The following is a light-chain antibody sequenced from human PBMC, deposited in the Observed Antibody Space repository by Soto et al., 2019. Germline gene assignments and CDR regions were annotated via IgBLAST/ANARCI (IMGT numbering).Light chain of an antibody. V-gene: IGKV1-12*01. CDR3: QQANRFPLT. J-gene: IGKJ4*01. CDR2: TAS. Sequence: DIQMTQSPSSVSASVGDRVTITCRASQGISSWLAWYQQKPGKAPNLLIHTASSLQSGVPSRFSGSGSVTDFALAISSLQPEDFATYSCQQANRFPLTFGGGTKVEIK. CDR1: QGISSW.